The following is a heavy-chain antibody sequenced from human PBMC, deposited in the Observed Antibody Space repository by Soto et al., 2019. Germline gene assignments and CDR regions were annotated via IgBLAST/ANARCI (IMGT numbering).Heavy chain of an antibody. J-gene: IGHJ6*03. Sequence: ASVKVSCKASGYTFTNYGISWVRQAPGQGLEWVGWISAYNGNTNYAQRLQDRVTMTTDTSTSTAYMELRTLRSDDTAVYYCARPYTYGSYYYMDVWGKGTTVTVSS. CDR1: GYTFTNYG. CDR3: ARPYTYGSYYYMDV. CDR2: ISAYNGNT. V-gene: IGHV1-18*01. D-gene: IGHD5-18*01.